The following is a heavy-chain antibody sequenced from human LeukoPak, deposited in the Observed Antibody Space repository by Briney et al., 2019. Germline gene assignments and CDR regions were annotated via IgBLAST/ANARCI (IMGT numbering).Heavy chain of an antibody. J-gene: IGHJ4*02. CDR2: TNPNSGGT. D-gene: IGHD6-6*01. Sequence: ASVKVSCKASGYTFTGYYMHWVRQAPGQGLEWMGWTNPNSGGTNYAQKFQGRVTMTRDTSISTAYMELSRLRSDDTAVYYCARCRVAARPRDPFDYWGQGTLVTVSS. CDR1: GYTFTGYY. V-gene: IGHV1-2*02. CDR3: ARCRVAARPRDPFDY.